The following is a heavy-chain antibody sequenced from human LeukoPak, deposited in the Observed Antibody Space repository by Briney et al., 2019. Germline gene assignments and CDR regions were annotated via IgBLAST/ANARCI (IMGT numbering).Heavy chain of an antibody. CDR2: ISGSGGTT. Sequence: GGSLRLSCAGSGFTFSSYAMSWVRQAPGKGLEWVSVISGSGGTTYYADSVKGRFTVSRDNSRNTLYLHMSSLRAEDTAVYYCAKHLFPTLRLGELSFDYWGQGSQVTVSS. CDR1: GFTFSSYA. V-gene: IGHV3-23*01. D-gene: IGHD3-16*02. CDR3: AKHLFPTLRLGELSFDY. J-gene: IGHJ4*02.